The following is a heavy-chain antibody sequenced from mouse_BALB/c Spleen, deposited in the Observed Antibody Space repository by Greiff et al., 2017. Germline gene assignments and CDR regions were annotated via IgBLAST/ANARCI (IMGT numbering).Heavy chain of an antibody. CDR1: GFSLTGYG. J-gene: IGHJ4*01. V-gene: IGHV2-6-7*01. CDR2: IWGDGST. CDR3: ARDQGYGNYAMDY. Sequence: VKLQESGPGLVAPSQSLSITCTVSGFSLTGYGVNWVRQPPGKGLEWLGMIWGDGSTDYNSALKSRLSISKDNSKSQVFLKMNSLQTDDTARYYCARDQGYGNYAMDYWGQGTSVTVSS. D-gene: IGHD2-10*02.